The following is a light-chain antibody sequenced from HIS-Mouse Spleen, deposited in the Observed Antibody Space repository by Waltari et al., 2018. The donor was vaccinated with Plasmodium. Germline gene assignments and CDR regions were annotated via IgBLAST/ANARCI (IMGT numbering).Light chain of an antibody. CDR3: QAWDSSTAWV. J-gene: IGLJ2*01. V-gene: IGLV3-1*01. Sequence: SYELTQPPSVSVSPGQTASITCSGDKLGDKYACWYQQTPGQSPVLVIDQDSKRPSGIPERFSGSNSGNTATLTISGTQAMDEADYYCQAWDSSTAWVFGGGTKLTVL. CDR1: KLGDKY. CDR2: QDS.